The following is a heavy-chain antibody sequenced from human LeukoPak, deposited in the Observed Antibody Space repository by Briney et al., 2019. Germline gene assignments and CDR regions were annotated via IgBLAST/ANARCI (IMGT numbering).Heavy chain of an antibody. Sequence: GSSVKVSCKASGGTFSSYAISWVRQAPGQGLEWMGIINPSGGSTSYAQKFQGRVTMTRDTSTSTVYMELSSLRSEDTAVYYCARQWLALDYWGQGTLVTVSS. CDR2: INPSGGST. CDR3: ARQWLALDY. J-gene: IGHJ4*02. CDR1: GGTFSSYA. V-gene: IGHV1-46*01. D-gene: IGHD6-19*01.